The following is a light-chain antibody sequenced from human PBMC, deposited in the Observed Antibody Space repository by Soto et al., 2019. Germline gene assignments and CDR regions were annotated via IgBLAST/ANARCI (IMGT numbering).Light chain of an antibody. V-gene: IGKV1-27*01. CDR2: AAS. Sequence: DIQLPQSPSSLSASVGARVTITCRASPGISNYLAWYQQKPGKVPKLLIYAASTLQSGAPSRFSGSGSGTDFTLTNTSLQPEDVATYYCQNYNSAPFTFGPGTKVYIK. CDR3: QNYNSAPFT. J-gene: IGKJ3*01. CDR1: PGISNY.